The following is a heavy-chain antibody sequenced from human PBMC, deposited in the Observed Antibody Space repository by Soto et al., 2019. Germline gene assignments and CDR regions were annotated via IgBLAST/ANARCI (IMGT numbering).Heavy chain of an antibody. Sequence: EVPLLESGGGLVQPGGSLRLSCAASGFTFSSYAMRWVRQAPGKGLEWVSAISGSGGSTYYADSVKGRFTISRDKSKNTLYLQMNSLRAEDTAVYYCARRGSGSYYDYWGQGTLVTVSS. CDR3: ARRGSGSYYDY. V-gene: IGHV3-23*01. CDR1: GFTFSSYA. CDR2: ISGSGGST. D-gene: IGHD1-26*01. J-gene: IGHJ4*02.